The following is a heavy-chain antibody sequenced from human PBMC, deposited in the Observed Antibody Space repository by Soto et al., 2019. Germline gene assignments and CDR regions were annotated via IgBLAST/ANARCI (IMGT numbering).Heavy chain of an antibody. CDR3: ARFYPVLRDAFDI. Sequence: ASVKVSCQASGYTFTSYAMHWVRQAPGQRLEWMGWINAGNGNTKYSQKFQGRVTITRDTSASTAYMELSSLRSEDTAVYYCARFYPVLRDAFDIWGQGTMVTVSS. V-gene: IGHV1-3*01. D-gene: IGHD5-12*01. J-gene: IGHJ3*02. CDR1: GYTFTSYA. CDR2: INAGNGNT.